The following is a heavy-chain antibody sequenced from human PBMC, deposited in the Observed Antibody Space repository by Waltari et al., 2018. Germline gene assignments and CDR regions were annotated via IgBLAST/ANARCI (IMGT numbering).Heavy chain of an antibody. D-gene: IGHD2-21*01. CDR3: ARANWGGGYFDY. CDR2: IYSGGST. CDR1: GITGSSNY. V-gene: IGHV3-53*01. J-gene: IGHJ4*02. Sequence: EVQLVESGGGLIQPGGSRRLSCAASGITGSSNYMTWVRQDPGKGLEWVSVIYSGGSTYYADSVKGRFTISRDNSKNTLYLQMNSLRAEDTAVYYCARANWGGGYFDYWGQGTLVTVSS.